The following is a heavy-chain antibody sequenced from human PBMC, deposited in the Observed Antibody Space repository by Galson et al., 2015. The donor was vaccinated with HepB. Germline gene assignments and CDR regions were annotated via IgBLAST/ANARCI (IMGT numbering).Heavy chain of an antibody. CDR2: ISGSGGST. Sequence: SLRLSCAASGFTFSSYAMTWVRQAPGKGLEWVSAISGSGGSTYYADSVKGRFTISRDNSKNTLYLQMNSLRAEDTAVYYCAKRDSSGLYYFDYWGQGTLVTVSS. V-gene: IGHV3-23*01. D-gene: IGHD6-25*01. CDR1: GFTFSSYA. J-gene: IGHJ4*02. CDR3: AKRDSSGLYYFDY.